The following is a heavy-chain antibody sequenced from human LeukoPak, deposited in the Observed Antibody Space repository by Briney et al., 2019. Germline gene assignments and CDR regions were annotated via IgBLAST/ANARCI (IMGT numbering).Heavy chain of an antibody. CDR3: AKDPILTVVNWFDS. V-gene: IGHV3-23*01. CDR2: INGGATYT. CDR1: GFTFSSYG. Sequence: GASLRLSCAASGFTFSSYGMSWVRQAPGKGLVFVAAINGGATYTYYADSVKGRFTISRGNSKNTLYLQMNSLRAEDTAVYYCAKDPILTVVNWFDSWGLGTLVSVSS. J-gene: IGHJ5*01. D-gene: IGHD2-21*02.